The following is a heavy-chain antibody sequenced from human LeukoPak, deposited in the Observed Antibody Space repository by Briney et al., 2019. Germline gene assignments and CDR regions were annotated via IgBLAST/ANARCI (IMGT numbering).Heavy chain of an antibody. CDR2: IYPGDSDT. Sequence: GESLKISCKGSGYSFTSYWIGWVLQMPGKGLEWMGIIYPGDSDTRYSPSFQGQVTISADKSISTAYLQWSSLKASDTAMYYCARRQPGPKWELLAIDYWGQGTLVTVSS. CDR3: ARRQPGPKWELLAIDY. V-gene: IGHV5-51*01. J-gene: IGHJ4*02. CDR1: GYSFTSYW. D-gene: IGHD1-26*01.